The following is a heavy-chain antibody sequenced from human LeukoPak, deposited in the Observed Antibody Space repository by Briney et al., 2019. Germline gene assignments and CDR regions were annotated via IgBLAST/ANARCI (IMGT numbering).Heavy chain of an antibody. V-gene: IGHV3-23*01. CDR3: ANSGLRATYGFS. Sequence: GGSLRLSCAASGFTFSNYAMSWVRQAPGKGLEWVSAISGSGGSTYYADSVQGRFTVSRDNSRNTLYLQMDSLRVEDTAVYYCANSGLRATYGFSWGQGTLVTVSS. CDR2: ISGSGGST. D-gene: IGHD3-10*01. J-gene: IGHJ4*02. CDR1: GFTFSNYA.